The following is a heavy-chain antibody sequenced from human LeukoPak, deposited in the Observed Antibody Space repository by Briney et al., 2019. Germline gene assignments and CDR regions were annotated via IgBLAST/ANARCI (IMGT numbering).Heavy chain of an antibody. CDR3: AIENYYDSSGYSKAFDY. CDR1: GYTFTVKF. CDR2: IEPNSGGA. V-gene: IGHV1-2*02. D-gene: IGHD3-22*01. J-gene: IGHJ4*02. Sequence: ASVKVSCKTSGYTFTVKFLHWLRQAPGQGREGMGGIEPNSGGAVYGQNFRGRVTVTRDTSVSTAYMELSRLRSDDTAVYYCAIENYYDSSGYSKAFDYWGQGTLVTVSS.